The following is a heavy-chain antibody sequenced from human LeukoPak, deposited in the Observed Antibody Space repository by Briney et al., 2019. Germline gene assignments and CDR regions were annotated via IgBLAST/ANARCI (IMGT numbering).Heavy chain of an antibody. D-gene: IGHD2-2*01. CDR1: GGSITSYY. V-gene: IGHV4-59*01. Sequence: SETLSLTCTVSGGSITSYYWSWIRQPPGKGLEWIGYIYYSGGTNYNPSLKSRVTISVDTSMNQFSLNLTSVTAADTAVYYCARTRCSSTNCSSRGAFDIWGQGTMVTVSS. CDR2: IYYSGGT. J-gene: IGHJ3*02. CDR3: ARTRCSSTNCSSRGAFDI.